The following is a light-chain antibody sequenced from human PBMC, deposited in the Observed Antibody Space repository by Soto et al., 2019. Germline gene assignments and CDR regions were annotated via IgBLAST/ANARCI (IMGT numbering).Light chain of an antibody. CDR3: ASWDDSLNAVV. CDR1: SSNIGGHA. J-gene: IGLJ2*01. Sequence: QSVLTQAPSASGTPGQRVTISCFGSSSNIGGHAVNWYQQVPGAAPKLRIRSNNVRPSGVPDRFSASKSGTSASLAISGLQSEDEGDYYCASWDDSLNAVVFGGGTKLTVL. CDR2: SNN. V-gene: IGLV1-44*01.